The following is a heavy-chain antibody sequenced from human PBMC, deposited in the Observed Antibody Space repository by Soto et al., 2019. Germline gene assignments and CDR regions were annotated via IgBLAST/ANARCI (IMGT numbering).Heavy chain of an antibody. CDR2: ISSNGGST. V-gene: IGHV3-64D*08. Sequence: GGSLRLSCSASGFTFSSYAMHWVRQAPGKGLEYVSAISSNGGSTYYADSVKGRFTISRDNSKNTLYLQMSSLRAEDTAVYYCVNFDYYDSFTYGMDVWGQGTTVTVSS. CDR1: GFTFSSYA. CDR3: VNFDYYDSFTYGMDV. J-gene: IGHJ6*02. D-gene: IGHD3-22*01.